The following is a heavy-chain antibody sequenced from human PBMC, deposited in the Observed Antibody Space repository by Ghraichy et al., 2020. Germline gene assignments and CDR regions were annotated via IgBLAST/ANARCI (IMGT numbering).Heavy chain of an antibody. D-gene: IGHD3-22*01. CDR3: ARVPSGYSLWYYFDY. V-gene: IGHV1-2*02. CDR2: INPNSGGT. J-gene: IGHJ4*02. CDR1: GYTFTGYY. Sequence: ATVKVSCKASGYTFTGYYMHWVRQAPGQGLEWMGWINPNSGGTNYAQKFQGRVTMTRDTSISTAYMELSRLRSDDTAVYYCARVPSGYSLWYYFDYWGQGTLVTVSS.